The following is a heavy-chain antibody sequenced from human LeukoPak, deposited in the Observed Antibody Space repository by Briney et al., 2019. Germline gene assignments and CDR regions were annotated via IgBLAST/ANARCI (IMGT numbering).Heavy chain of an antibody. CDR2: IIPILGIA. D-gene: IGHD6-13*01. CDR3: ATLGIAAAGTRNWFDP. CDR1: GGTFSSYA. J-gene: IGHJ5*02. V-gene: IGHV1-69*04. Sequence: ASVKVSCKASGGTFSSYAISWVRQAPGQGLEWMGRIIPILGIANYAQKFQGRVTITADKSTSTAYMELGSLRSEDTAVYYCATLGIAAAGTRNWFDPWGQGTLVTVSS.